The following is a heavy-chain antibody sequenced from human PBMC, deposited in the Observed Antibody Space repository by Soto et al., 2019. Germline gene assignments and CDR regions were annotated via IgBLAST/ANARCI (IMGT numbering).Heavy chain of an antibody. V-gene: IGHV3-30-3*01. CDR3: ARGQQLAHYYYCGMDV. CDR1: GFTFSSYV. CDR2: ISYEGSDK. D-gene: IGHD6-13*01. Sequence: QVQLVESGGGVVQPGRSLRLSCAASGFTFSSYVMHWVRQAPGKGLEWVAVISYEGSDKYYEDPVKGRFTISRDNSKNTLYLQMNSLRTEDTAVYYCARGQQLAHYYYCGMDVWGQGTTVTVSS. J-gene: IGHJ6*02.